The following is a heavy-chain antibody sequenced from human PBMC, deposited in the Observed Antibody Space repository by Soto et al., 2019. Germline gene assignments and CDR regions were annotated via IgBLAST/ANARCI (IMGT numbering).Heavy chain of an antibody. V-gene: IGHV1-3*01. J-gene: IGHJ5*02. D-gene: IGHD3-10*01. Sequence: QVPLVQSGAEVKKPGASVKVSCKASGYTFTSYAMHWVRQAPGQRLEWMGWINAGNGNTKYSQKFQGRVTITRDTSASTAYMELSSLRSEDTAVYYCARDVEYYYGSGSYKTDWFDPWGQGTLVTVSS. CDR2: INAGNGNT. CDR3: ARDVEYYYGSGSYKTDWFDP. CDR1: GYTFTSYA.